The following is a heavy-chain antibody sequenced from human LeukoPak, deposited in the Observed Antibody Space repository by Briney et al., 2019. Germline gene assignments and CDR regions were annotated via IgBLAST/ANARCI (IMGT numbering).Heavy chain of an antibody. Sequence: GGSLRLSCAASGFTLSSYAMSWVRQAPGKGLEWVSAISGSGGSTYYADSVKGRFTISRDNSKNTLYLQMNSLRAEDTAVYYCAKMDYDSSGPPCYWGQGTLVTVSS. CDR3: AKMDYDSSGPPCY. J-gene: IGHJ4*02. CDR1: GFTLSSYA. V-gene: IGHV3-23*01. CDR2: ISGSGGST. D-gene: IGHD3-22*01.